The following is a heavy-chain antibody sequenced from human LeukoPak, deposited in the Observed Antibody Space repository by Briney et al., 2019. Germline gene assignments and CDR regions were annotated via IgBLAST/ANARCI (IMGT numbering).Heavy chain of an antibody. Sequence: ASVKVSCKASGYTFTSYDINWVRQAPGQGLEWMGWMNPNSGNTGYAQKFQGRVTMTRNTSISTAYMELSSLRSEDTAVYYCARGARGYCSGGSCPTYYFDYWGQGTLVTVSS. V-gene: IGHV1-8*01. J-gene: IGHJ4*02. D-gene: IGHD2-15*01. CDR2: MNPNSGNT. CDR1: GYTFTSYD. CDR3: ARGARGYCSGGSCPTYYFDY.